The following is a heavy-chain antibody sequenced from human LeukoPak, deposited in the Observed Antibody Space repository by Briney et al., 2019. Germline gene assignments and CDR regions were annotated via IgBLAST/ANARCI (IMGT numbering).Heavy chain of an antibody. J-gene: IGHJ5*02. V-gene: IGHV4-59*12. Sequence: SETLSLTCTVSGASFSSYYWSWLRQPPGKGLEWIAYIFYNGNTKYNPSLKSRVTISVDTSKTQFSLKLSSVTAADTAVYYCARSGGYSYGSDWFDPWGQGTLVTVSS. CDR2: IFYNGNT. D-gene: IGHD5-18*01. CDR1: GASFSSYY. CDR3: ARSGGYSYGSDWFDP.